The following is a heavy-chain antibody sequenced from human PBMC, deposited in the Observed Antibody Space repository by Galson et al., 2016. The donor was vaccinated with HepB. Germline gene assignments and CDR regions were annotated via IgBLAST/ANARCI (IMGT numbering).Heavy chain of an antibody. CDR2: ISGSGGTT. J-gene: IGHJ4*02. Sequence: SLRLSCAASGFTFSNYAMSWVRQAPGKGLEWVSSISGSGGTTYYADSVKGRFAISRDKSKNTLYLQMNSLRGEDTAVHYCAKDLDGYTYGYSYSDHWGQGTLSPSPQ. CDR1: GFTFSNYA. CDR3: AKDLDGYTYGYSYSDH. V-gene: IGHV3-23*01. D-gene: IGHD5-18*01.